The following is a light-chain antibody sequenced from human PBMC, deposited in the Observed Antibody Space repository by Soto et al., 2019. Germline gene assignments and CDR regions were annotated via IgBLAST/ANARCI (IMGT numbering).Light chain of an antibody. V-gene: IGKV1-6*01. J-gene: IGKJ1*01. CDR2: AAF. CDR1: QDIRND. CDR3: LQYYNFSWT. Sequence: GDIVTITCRASQDIRNDLAWYQQKPGQAPNLLIFAAFNLQSGVPSRFSGGGSGTHFTLTISSLQPDDFASYFCLQYYNFSWTFGQGTKVDIK.